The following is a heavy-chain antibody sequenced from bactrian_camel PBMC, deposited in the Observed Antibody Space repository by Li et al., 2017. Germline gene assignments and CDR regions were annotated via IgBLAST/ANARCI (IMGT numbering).Heavy chain of an antibody. J-gene: IGHJ4*01. V-gene: IGHV3S63*01. CDR2: ARTYSDTT. Sequence: HVQLVESGGGSVQAGGSLKLSCTASGFTFDQSDMGWFRQAPGKEREEVGIARTYSDTTSYGDPVKGRFTIVVDNAKDTMYLQMNNLNQEDTARYYCAAGPYGARWYLRRHKCDYNYWGQGTQITVS. CDR1: GFTFDQSD. D-gene: IGHD7*01. CDR3: AAGPYGARWYLRRHKCDYNY.